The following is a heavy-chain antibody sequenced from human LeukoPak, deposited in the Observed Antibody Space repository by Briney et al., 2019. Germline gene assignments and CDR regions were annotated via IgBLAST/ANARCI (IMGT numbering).Heavy chain of an antibody. CDR3: AKVNYYGSGPMDV. D-gene: IGHD3-10*01. J-gene: IGHJ6*02. CDR2: ISGRGGST. Sequence: GGSLRLSCAASGFTFSSYAMSWVRQAPGKGLEWVSAISGRGGSTYCADSVKGRLTISRDNSKGTLYLQMNSLRAEDTAVYYCAKVNYYGSGPMDVWGQGTTVTVSS. V-gene: IGHV3-23*01. CDR1: GFTFSSYA.